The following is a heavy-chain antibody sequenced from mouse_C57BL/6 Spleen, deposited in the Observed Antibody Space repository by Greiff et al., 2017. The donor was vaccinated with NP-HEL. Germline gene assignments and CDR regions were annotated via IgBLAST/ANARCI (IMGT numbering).Heavy chain of an antibody. CDR2: IYPGGGYT. CDR1: GYTFTNYW. V-gene: IGHV1-63*01. CDR3: ARAGLTGLDY. Sequence: VQLHQSGAELVRPGTSVKMSCKASGYTFTNYWIGWAKQRPGHGLEWIGDIYPGGGYTNYNEKFKGKATLTADKSSSTAYMQFSSLTSEDSAIYYCARAGLTGLDYWGQGTTLTVSS. D-gene: IGHD4-1*01. J-gene: IGHJ2*01.